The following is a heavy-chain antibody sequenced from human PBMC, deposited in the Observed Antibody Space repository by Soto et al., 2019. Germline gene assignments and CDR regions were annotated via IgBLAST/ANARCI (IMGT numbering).Heavy chain of an antibody. D-gene: IGHD3-3*01. J-gene: IGHJ6*02. Sequence: PGGSLRLSCAASGFTFSSYGMHWVRQAPGKGLEWVAVISYDGSNKYYADSVKGRFTISRDNSKNTLYLQMNSLRAEDTAVYYCAKDRSEYYDFWSGYYTPNYGMDVWGQGTTVTVSS. CDR3: AKDRSEYYDFWSGYYTPNYGMDV. CDR1: GFTFSSYG. CDR2: ISYDGSNK. V-gene: IGHV3-30*18.